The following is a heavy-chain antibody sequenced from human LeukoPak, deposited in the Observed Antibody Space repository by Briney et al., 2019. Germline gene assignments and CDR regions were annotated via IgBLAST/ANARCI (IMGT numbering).Heavy chain of an antibody. CDR3: ARGGYYDSSGYTL. CDR1: GFTFDDYA. Sequence: PGGSLRLSCAASGFTFDDYAMHWVRQAPGKGLEWVSGISWNSGSIGCADSVKGRFTISRDNAKNSLYLQMNSLRAEDTALYYCARGGYYDSSGYTLWGRGTLVTVSS. J-gene: IGHJ2*01. D-gene: IGHD3-22*01. V-gene: IGHV3-9*01. CDR2: ISWNSGSI.